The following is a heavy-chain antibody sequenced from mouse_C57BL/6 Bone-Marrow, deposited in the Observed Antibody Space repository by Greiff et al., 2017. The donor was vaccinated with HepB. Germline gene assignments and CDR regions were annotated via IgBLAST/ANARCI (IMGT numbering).Heavy chain of an antibody. D-gene: IGHD1-1*01. Sequence: QVHVKQPGAELVKPGASVKLSCKASGYTFTSYWMHWVKQRPGRGLEWIGRIDPNSGGTKYNEKFKSKATLTVDKPSSTAYMQLSSLTSEDSAVYYCARGVTTVVPYAMDYWGQGTSVTVSS. CDR3: ARGVTTVVPYAMDY. J-gene: IGHJ4*01. V-gene: IGHV1-72*01. CDR1: GYTFTSYW. CDR2: IDPNSGGT.